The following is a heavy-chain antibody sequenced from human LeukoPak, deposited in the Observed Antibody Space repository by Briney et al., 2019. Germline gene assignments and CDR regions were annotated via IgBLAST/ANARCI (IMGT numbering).Heavy chain of an antibody. CDR3: VRDGEGVAISVNYWFDP. CDR2: IIPIFGTA. CDR1: GGTFSGYA. D-gene: IGHD3-10*01. J-gene: IGHJ5*02. V-gene: IGHV1-69*13. Sequence: EASVKVSCKASGGTFSGYAISWVRQAPGQGLEWMGGIIPIFGTANYAQKFQGRVTITADESTSTAYMELSSLRSEDTAVYYCVRDGEGVAISVNYWFDPWGQGTLVTVSS.